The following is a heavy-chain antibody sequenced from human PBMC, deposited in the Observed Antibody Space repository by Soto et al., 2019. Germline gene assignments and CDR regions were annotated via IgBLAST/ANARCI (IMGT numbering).Heavy chain of an antibody. V-gene: IGHV4-34*01. CDR1: GGSFSGYY. CDR2: INHSGST. J-gene: IGHJ6*02. Sequence: SETLSLNCAVYGGSFSGYYWSWIRQPPGKGLEWIGEINHSGSTNYNPSLKSRVTISVDTSKNQLSLKLSSVTAADTAVYYCARGGRMDTSYYYYGMYVWGQGTTVTVSS. CDR3: ARGGRMDTSYYYYGMYV. D-gene: IGHD5-18*01.